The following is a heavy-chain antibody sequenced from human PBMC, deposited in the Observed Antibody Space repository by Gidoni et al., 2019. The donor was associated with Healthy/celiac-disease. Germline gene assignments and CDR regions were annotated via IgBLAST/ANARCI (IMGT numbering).Heavy chain of an antibody. J-gene: IGHJ3*02. CDR1: GFTFSSYA. D-gene: IGHD6-13*01. Sequence: EVHLLASGAGLVQPGGSLRLSCSASGFTFSSYAMSWVRQAPGKGLEWVSAISGSGGSTYYADSVKGRFTSSRDNSKNTLYLQMNSLRAEDTAVYYCAKDKAAAGESDAFDIWGQGTMVTVSS. CDR2: ISGSGGST. V-gene: IGHV3-23*01. CDR3: AKDKAAAGESDAFDI.